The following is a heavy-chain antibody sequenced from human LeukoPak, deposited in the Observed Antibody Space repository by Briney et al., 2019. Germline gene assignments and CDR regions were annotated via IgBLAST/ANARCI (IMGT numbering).Heavy chain of an antibody. CDR2: IKEDGSEK. V-gene: IGHV3-7*03. CDR3: ARGGYRFGPNY. J-gene: IGHJ4*02. D-gene: IGHD5-18*01. Sequence: SGGSLRLSCVASGFTFGTYWMNWVRQSPGKGLEWGATIKEDGSEKYYMDSVKGRFTISRDNAKSSLYLQMNCLRVEDTAVYYCARGGYRFGPNYWGQGTLVSVSS. CDR1: GFTFGTYW.